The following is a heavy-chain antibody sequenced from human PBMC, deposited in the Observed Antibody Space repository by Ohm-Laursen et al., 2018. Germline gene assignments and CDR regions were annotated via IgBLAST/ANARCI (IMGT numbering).Heavy chain of an antibody. D-gene: IGHD2-8*01. Sequence: SLRLSCAASGFTFSNYGMSWVRQASGKGLEWISAISGSGGNIHYADSVKGRFTISRDNSKNTLYLQMNSLRAEDTAVYYCAKDPTSALMVYAMPYYFDYWGQGTLVTVSS. CDR2: ISGSGGNI. CDR1: GFTFSNYG. J-gene: IGHJ4*02. V-gene: IGHV3-23*01. CDR3: AKDPTSALMVYAMPYYFDY.